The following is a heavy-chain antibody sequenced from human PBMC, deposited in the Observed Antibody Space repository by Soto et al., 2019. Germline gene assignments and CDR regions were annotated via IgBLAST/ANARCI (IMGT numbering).Heavy chain of an antibody. Sequence: GGSLRLSCAASGFTFSSYAMSWVRQAPGKGLEWVSAISGSGGSTYYADSVKGRFTISRDNSKNTLYLQMNSLRAEDTAVYYCAKASGGLLWFGESRMPDYWGQGTLVTVSS. V-gene: IGHV3-23*01. J-gene: IGHJ4*02. CDR1: GFTFSSYA. CDR3: AKASGGLLWFGESRMPDY. CDR2: ISGSGGST. D-gene: IGHD3-10*01.